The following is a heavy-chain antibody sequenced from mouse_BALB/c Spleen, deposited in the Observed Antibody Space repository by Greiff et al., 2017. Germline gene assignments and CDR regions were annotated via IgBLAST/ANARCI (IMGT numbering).Heavy chain of an antibody. J-gene: IGHJ3*01. CDR3: ARIYDGYYGFAY. V-gene: IGHV1-47*01. Sequence: QVQLKESGAELVKPGASVKMSCKAFGYTFTTYPIEWMKQNHGKSLEWIGNFHPYNDDTKYNEKFKGKAKLTVEKSSSTVYLELSRLTSDDSAVYYCARIYDGYYGFAYWGQGTLVTVSA. CDR1: GYTFTTYP. CDR2: FHPYNDDT. D-gene: IGHD2-3*01.